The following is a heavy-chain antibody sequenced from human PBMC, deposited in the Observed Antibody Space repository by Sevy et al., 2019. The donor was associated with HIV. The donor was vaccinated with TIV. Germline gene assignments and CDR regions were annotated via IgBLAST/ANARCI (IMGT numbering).Heavy chain of an antibody. J-gene: IGHJ3*02. CDR2: ISGSGGST. CDR1: GFTFSSYA. CDR3: AKDPSPRSIAVAGTDGAFDI. V-gene: IGHV3-23*01. D-gene: IGHD6-19*01. Sequence: GGSLRLSCAASGFTFSSYAMSWVRQAPGKGLEWVSAISGSGGSTYYADSVKDRFTISRDNSKNTLYLQMNSLRAEDTAVYYCAKDPSPRSIAVAGTDGAFDIWGQGTMVTVSS.